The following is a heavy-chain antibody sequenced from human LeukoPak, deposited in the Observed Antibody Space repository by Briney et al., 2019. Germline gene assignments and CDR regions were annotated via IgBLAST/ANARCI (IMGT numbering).Heavy chain of an antibody. V-gene: IGHV3-21*01. J-gene: IGHJ4*02. CDR2: ISLSSSYI. D-gene: IGHD2-2*01. CDR3: ARDPGRDIVVVPADWDY. CDR1: GFTFSSYS. Sequence: GGSLRLSCAASGFTFSSYSMNWVRQAPGKGLQWVSSISLSSSYIYYTDSVKGRFTISRDNAKNSLYLQMNSLRAEDTAVYYCARDPGRDIVVVPADWDYWGQGTLVTVSS.